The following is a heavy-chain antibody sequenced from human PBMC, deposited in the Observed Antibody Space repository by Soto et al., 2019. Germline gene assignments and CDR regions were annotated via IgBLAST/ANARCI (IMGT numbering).Heavy chain of an antibody. CDR2: IYPGDSDT. J-gene: IGHJ6*02. CDR3: ARPREAGKYYYGVDV. D-gene: IGHD6-19*01. Sequence: EVQLVQSGAEVKKPGESLKISCKGSGYSFTSYWIGWVRQMPGKGLEWMGIIYPGDSDTRYSPSFQGQVTISADKSISTDYLQWSSLNASDTAMYYCARPREAGKYYYGVDVWGQGTTVTVSS. CDR1: GYSFTSYW. V-gene: IGHV5-51*01.